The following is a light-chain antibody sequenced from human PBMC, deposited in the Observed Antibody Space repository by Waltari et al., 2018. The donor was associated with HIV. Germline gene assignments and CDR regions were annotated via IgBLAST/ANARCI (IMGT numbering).Light chain of an antibody. J-gene: IGLJ2*01. V-gene: IGLV3-21*02. CDR3: QVWDSSSDHVV. Sequence: SYVLTQPPSVSVAPAQTARITCGGNKIGSKSVHWYQQKTGQAPVLVVYDDSDRPSGIPERFAGSNSGNTATLTISRVEAGDEADYYCQVWDSSSDHVVFGGGTKLTVL. CDR2: DDS. CDR1: KIGSKS.